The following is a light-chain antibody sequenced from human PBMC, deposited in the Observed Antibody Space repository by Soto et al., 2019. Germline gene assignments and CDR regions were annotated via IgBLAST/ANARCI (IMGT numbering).Light chain of an antibody. J-gene: IGKJ2*01. Sequence: DIVMTQSPDSLAVSLGERATVNCKSSQSVLYRSTNTNYLAWYQQKPGQPPKLLIYWASARESGVPDRFSGSGSGTDFTLTISSLQAEDVAVYYCQQYYASPLTFGQGTRLEIK. V-gene: IGKV4-1*01. CDR2: WAS. CDR1: QSVLYRSTNTNY. CDR3: QQYYASPLT.